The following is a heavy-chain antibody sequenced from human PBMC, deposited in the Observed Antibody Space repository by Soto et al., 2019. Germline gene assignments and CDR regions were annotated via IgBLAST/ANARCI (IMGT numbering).Heavy chain of an antibody. Sequence: QVQLVESGGGVVQPGRSLRLSCAASGFTFSSYGMHWVRQAPGKGLEWVAIIWYDGSDKYYSDSVKDRFTISRDNSKNTLYLQMNSLRGEDTAVYYCARGWLAGGYEFDYWGQGTLVTVSS. V-gene: IGHV3-33*01. CDR2: IWYDGSDK. CDR3: ARGWLAGGYEFDY. D-gene: IGHD5-12*01. J-gene: IGHJ4*02. CDR1: GFTFSSYG.